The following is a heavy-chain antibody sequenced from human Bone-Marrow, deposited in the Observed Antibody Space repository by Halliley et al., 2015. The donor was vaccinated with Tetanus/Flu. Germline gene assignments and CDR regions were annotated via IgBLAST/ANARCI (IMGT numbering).Heavy chain of an antibody. CDR3: VKEHTQPENRGDCFEF. V-gene: IGHV3-30*18. D-gene: IGHD1-1*01. CDR2: ILYDGSQK. Sequence: SLRLSCVASGFTFSTFGMHWVRQAPGKGLEWVAGILYDGSQKYYGDSVKGRFSISRDNAKRTLYLQMNSLQPEDTAVYYCVKEHTQPENRGDCFEFWGQGTRVSVPS. J-gene: IGHJ4*02. CDR1: GFTFSTFG.